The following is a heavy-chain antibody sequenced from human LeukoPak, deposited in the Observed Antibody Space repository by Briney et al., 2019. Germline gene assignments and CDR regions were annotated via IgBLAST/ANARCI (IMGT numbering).Heavy chain of an antibody. Sequence: GASVKVSCKASEGTFSSYAISWVRQAPGQGLEWMGGIIPIFGTANYAQKFQGRVTITADESTSTAYMELSSLRSEDTAVYYCAAYNGAAAGLGWYWGQGTLVTVSS. D-gene: IGHD6-13*01. CDR2: IIPIFGTA. V-gene: IGHV1-69*13. J-gene: IGHJ4*02. CDR3: AAYNGAAAGLGWY. CDR1: EGTFSSYA.